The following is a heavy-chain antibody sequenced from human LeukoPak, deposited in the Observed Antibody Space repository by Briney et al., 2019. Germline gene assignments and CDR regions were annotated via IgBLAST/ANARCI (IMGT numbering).Heavy chain of an antibody. CDR3: ARDDYGDYFDY. J-gene: IGHJ4*02. CDR1: GGSISSHY. V-gene: IGHV4-59*08. Sequence: SETLSLTCTVLGGSISSHYWSWIRQPPGKGLEWIGYISYSGSTNYNPSLKSRVNISVDTSKNQFSLKLSSVTAADTAVYYCARDDYGDYFDYWGQGTLVTVSS. CDR2: ISYSGST. D-gene: IGHD4-17*01.